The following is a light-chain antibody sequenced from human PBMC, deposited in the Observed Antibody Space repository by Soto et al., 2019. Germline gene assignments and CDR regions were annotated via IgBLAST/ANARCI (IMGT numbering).Light chain of an antibody. Sequence: DILMTQSPDSLAVSLGERATINCKSSQTVLHSSNNYNYLAWYQQRPGQSPKLLIYWAFTREFGVPDRFSGSGSGTDFTLTISSLQAEDVAVYYCQQYYTTPWKFGQGTKVEI. V-gene: IGKV4-1*01. CDR1: QTVLHSSNNYNY. J-gene: IGKJ1*01. CDR3: QQYYTTPWK. CDR2: WAF.